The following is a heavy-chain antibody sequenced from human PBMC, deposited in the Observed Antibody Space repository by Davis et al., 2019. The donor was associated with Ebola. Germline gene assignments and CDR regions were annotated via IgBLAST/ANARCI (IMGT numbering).Heavy chain of an antibody. V-gene: IGHV3-74*01. CDR3: NVGIAAAGNLDG. J-gene: IGHJ4*02. CDR1: GFTFSSYW. D-gene: IGHD6-13*01. CDR2: INSYGSAT. Sequence: HTGGSLRLSCAASGFTFSSYWMHWVRQAPGKGLVWVSRINSYGSATSYADSVKGRFTISRDNAKNTLYLQMNSLRAEDTAVYYCNVGIAAAGNLDGWGQGTLVTVSS.